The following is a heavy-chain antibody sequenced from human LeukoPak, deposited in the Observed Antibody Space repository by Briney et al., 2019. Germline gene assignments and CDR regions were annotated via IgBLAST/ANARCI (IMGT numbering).Heavy chain of an antibody. J-gene: IGHJ4*02. CDR1: GXTFSTYA. D-gene: IGHD4-17*01. CDR3: ASTFYGDSPPY. Sequence: GGSLRLSCAGSGXTFSTYAMHWVRQAPGKGLEWVALFSYDGSTQRYADSVKGRFTISRDNSKNTLYLQMNSLRAEDTAVYYCASTFYGDSPPYWGQGTLVTVSS. CDR2: FSYDGSTQ. V-gene: IGHV3-30*14.